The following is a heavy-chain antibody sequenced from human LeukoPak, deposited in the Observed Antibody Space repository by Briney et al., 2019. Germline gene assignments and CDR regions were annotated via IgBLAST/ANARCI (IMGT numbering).Heavy chain of an antibody. CDR1: GFTFSSYG. CDR2: ISGSVGTI. D-gene: IGHD6-25*01. Sequence: PGGSLRLSCAASGFTFSSYGMSWVRQAPGKGLEWDSSISGSVGTIYYADSVKGRFTISRDNSKNTLYLQMNNLRAEDSAVYYCAKDLSGYGPYWYFDLWGRGTLVTVSS. J-gene: IGHJ2*01. CDR3: AKDLSGYGPYWYFDL. V-gene: IGHV3-23*01.